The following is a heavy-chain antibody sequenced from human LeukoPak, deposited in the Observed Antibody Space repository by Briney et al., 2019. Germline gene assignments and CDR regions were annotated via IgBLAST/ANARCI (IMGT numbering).Heavy chain of an antibody. J-gene: IGHJ4*02. CDR1: GFTFSSYA. D-gene: IGHD2-8*01. CDR2: INPGSTYM. CDR3: AKGLVYAIPIYYFDY. V-gene: IGHV3-21*01. Sequence: GGSLRLSCAASGFTFSSYAMSWVRQAPGKGLEWVSCINPGSTYMYYTDSVKGRFTISRDNAKNSLYLQMNSLRVEDTAVYYCAKGLVYAIPIYYFDYWGQGTLVTVSS.